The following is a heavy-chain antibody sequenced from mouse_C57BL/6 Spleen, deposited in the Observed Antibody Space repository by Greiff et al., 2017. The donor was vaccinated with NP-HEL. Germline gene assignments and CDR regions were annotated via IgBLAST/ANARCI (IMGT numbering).Heavy chain of an antibody. CDR1: GYTFTSYW. V-gene: IGHV1-53*01. Sequence: VQLQQPGTELVKPGPSVKLSCKASGYTFTSYWMHWVTQRPGHGLEWIGNLNPSNGGTNYNDKFQSKATLTVDKSSSTASMQISIRTSKDSAVYYCASSYYGQYYYAMDYWGQGTSVTVSS. CDR2: LNPSNGGT. D-gene: IGHD1-1*01. J-gene: IGHJ4*01. CDR3: ASSYYGQYYYAMDY.